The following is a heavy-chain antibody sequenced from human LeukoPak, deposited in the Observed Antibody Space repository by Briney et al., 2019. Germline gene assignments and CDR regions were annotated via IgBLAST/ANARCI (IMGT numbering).Heavy chain of an antibody. CDR2: ISGSGGST. V-gene: IGHV3-23*01. J-gene: IGHJ5*02. Sequence: GGSLRLSCAASGCTFSSYAMSGVRQAPGKGLEWVSAISGSGGSTYYADSVKGRLTIPIDNSRSTLYMQTTTLRAKTTPGYYFPNVPTLDPWGQGTLVTASS. CDR3: PNVPTLDP. CDR1: GCTFSSYA.